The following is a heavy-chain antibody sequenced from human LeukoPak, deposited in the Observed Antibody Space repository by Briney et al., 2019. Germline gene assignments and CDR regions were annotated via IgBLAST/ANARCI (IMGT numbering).Heavy chain of an antibody. D-gene: IGHD6-13*01. Sequence: PGGSLRLSCAASGFTFDDYAMHWVRHAPGKGLEWVSAISWNSGSIVYADSVKGRFTISRDNAKNSLYLQMNSLRAEDMALYYCAKVASSSWYDAFDIWGQGTMVTVSS. V-gene: IGHV3-9*03. CDR2: ISWNSGSI. J-gene: IGHJ3*02. CDR3: AKVASSSWYDAFDI. CDR1: GFTFDDYA.